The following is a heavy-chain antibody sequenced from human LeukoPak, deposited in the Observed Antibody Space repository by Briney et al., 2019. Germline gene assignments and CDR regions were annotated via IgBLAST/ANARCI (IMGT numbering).Heavy chain of an antibody. D-gene: IGHD1-26*01. CDR2: INPNSGGT. J-gene: IGHJ4*02. V-gene: IGHV1-2*02. CDR3: AREPAGLVGAIDY. CDR1: GYTFTGYY. Sequence: GASVKVSCKASGYTFTGYYMHWVRQAPGQGLEWMGWINPNSGGTNYAQKFQGRVTMTRGTSISTAYMELSRLRSDDTAVYYCAREPAGLVGAIDYWGQGTLVTVSS.